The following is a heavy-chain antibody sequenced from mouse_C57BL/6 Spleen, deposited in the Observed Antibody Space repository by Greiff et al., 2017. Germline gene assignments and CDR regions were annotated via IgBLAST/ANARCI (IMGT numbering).Heavy chain of an antibody. Sequence: VKLQESGPGLGAPSQSLTITCTVSGFSLTSYGVSWVRQPPGKGLEWLGVIWGDGSTNYHSALISRLSISKDNSKSQVFLKLNSLQTDDTATYYWAKARTAQAMDYWGQGTSVTVSS. CDR1: GFSLTSYG. CDR2: IWGDGST. D-gene: IGHD3-2*02. V-gene: IGHV2-3*01. J-gene: IGHJ4*01. CDR3: AKARTAQAMDY.